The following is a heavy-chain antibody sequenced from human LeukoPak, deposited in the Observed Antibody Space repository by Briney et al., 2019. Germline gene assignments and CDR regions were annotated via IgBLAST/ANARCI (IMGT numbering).Heavy chain of an antibody. CDR3: ARASGGYEPFDY. D-gene: IGHD5-12*01. CDR1: GGSISSSC. CDR2: IYDSGST. J-gene: IGHJ4*02. Sequence: SETLSLTCTVSGGSISSSCWSWIRQPPGKGLEWIGYIYDSGSTNNNPSLNSRVTISVDTSKNQFSLKLRFVTAADTAVYYCARASGGYEPFDYWGQGTLVTVSS. V-gene: IGHV4-59*01.